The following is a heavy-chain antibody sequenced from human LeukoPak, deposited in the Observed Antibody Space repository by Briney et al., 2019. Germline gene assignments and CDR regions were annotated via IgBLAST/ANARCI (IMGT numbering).Heavy chain of an antibody. CDR3: ARGPLYGSGTFDY. CDR1: GFTFSSYG. Sequence: PGGSPRLSCVASGFTFSSYGMHWVRQAPGKGLEWVAVTSYDGSNKHYADSVEGRFTISRDNSKNTLYLQMDSLRVEDTGVYYCARGPLYGSGTFDYWGQGTLVTVSS. D-gene: IGHD3-10*01. V-gene: IGHV3-30*03. J-gene: IGHJ4*02. CDR2: TSYDGSNK.